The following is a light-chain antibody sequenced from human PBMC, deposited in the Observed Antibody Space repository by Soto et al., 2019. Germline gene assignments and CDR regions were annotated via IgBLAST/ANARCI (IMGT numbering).Light chain of an antibody. CDR1: QGISRS. V-gene: IGKV1D-12*01. J-gene: IGKJ5*01. Sequence: DVQMTQSPSSVSASVGDRVTISCQASQGISRSLAWYQQKPGKAPKLLIYAASSLQSGVPSRFSGSGFGTDFTLTISSLQPEDSAIYYCQQADTFPITFGQGTRLENK. CDR2: AAS. CDR3: QQADTFPIT.